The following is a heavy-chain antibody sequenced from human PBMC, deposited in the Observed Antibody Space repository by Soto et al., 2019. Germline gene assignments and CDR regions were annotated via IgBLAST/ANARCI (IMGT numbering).Heavy chain of an antibody. Sequence: QLQLQESGPGLVKPSETLSLTCTVSGGSISSSSYYWGWIRQPPGKGLERIGSIYYSGRTYYNPSLKSRVTISVDTFKYKVSLKVSSVTAADTAVYYCAILGREGWELRDDYWGEGTMVTVS. V-gene: IGHV4-39*01. D-gene: IGHD1-26*01. CDR2: IYYSGRT. CDR3: AILGREGWELRDDY. CDR1: GGSISSSSYY. J-gene: IGHJ4*02.